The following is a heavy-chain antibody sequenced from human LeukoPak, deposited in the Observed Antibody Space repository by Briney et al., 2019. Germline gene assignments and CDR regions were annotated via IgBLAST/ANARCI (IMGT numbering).Heavy chain of an antibody. Sequence: GGSLRLSCAASGFNFTNAWVSWVRRAPGKGLEWLGRIKSKADGGTTLHAASVEDRFAISRVDSINTLYLQMNSLKIEDTAVYYCTDPPTSLWGQGILVTVSS. J-gene: IGHJ4*02. CDR1: GFNFTNAW. CDR2: IKSKADGGTT. CDR3: TDPPTSL. V-gene: IGHV3-15*01. D-gene: IGHD1-1*01.